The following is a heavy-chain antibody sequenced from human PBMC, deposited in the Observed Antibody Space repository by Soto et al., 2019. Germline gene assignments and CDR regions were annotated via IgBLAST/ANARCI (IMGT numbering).Heavy chain of an antibody. Sequence: GGALRPPLSGPGIIFKWLLVGLVPPAPRKGLEWVANIKQDGSEMYYVDSVKGRFTISRDNAKNSLYLQMNSLRVEDTAVYYCARPYCSSTSCYHNFHYWGQGTLVTVSS. CDR2: IKQDGSEM. V-gene: IGHV3-7*01. D-gene: IGHD2-2*01. CDR1: GIIFKWLL. CDR3: ARPYCSSTSCYHNFHY. J-gene: IGHJ4*02.